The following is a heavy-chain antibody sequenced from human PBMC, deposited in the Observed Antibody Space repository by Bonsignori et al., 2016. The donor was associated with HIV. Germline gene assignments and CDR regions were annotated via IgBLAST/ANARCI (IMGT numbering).Heavy chain of an antibody. D-gene: IGHD5-18*01. CDR2: LAPVVVTS. CDR3: VTDFNKSPRNLVTYS. Sequence: EVQLVESGGGQVKPGESLRLSCEASGFPFTRYNLNWVRQAPRGRDRSGSHSLAPVVVTSIMQTPWRAGSPSSRDNAKSSLFLHMNSLRPEDTAIYYCVTDFNKSPRNLVTYSWGQGIQVT. V-gene: IGHV3-21*02. CDR1: GFPFTRYN. J-gene: IGHJ4*02.